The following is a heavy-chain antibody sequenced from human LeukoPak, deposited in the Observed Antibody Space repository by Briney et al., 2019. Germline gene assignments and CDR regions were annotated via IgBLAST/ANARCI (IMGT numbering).Heavy chain of an antibody. CDR1: GYTFTSNY. CDR3: AGGIRSYVFDI. V-gene: IGHV1-18*04. D-gene: IGHD1-26*01. CDR2: ISAYNGNT. J-gene: IGHJ3*02. Sequence: GASVKVSCKAFGYTFTSNYMHWVRQAPGQGLEWMGWISAYNGNTDYAQKLQGRVTMTTDTSTSTAYMELSRLRSDDTAVYYCAGGIRSYVFDIWGQGTMVTVSS.